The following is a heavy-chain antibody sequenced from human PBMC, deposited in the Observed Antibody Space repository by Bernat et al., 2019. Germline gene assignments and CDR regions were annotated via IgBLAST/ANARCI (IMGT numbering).Heavy chain of an antibody. CDR1: GFTFSSYG. J-gene: IGHJ6*02. D-gene: IGHD2-2*01. Sequence: QVQLVESGGGVVQPGRSLRLSCAASGFTFSSYGMHRVRQAPGKGLEWVAVIWYDGSNKYYADSVKGRFTISRDNSKNTLYLQMNSLRAEDTAVYYCARDYCSSTSCHYYGMDVWGQGTTVTVSS. CDR3: ARDYCSSTSCHYYGMDV. V-gene: IGHV3-33*01. CDR2: IWYDGSNK.